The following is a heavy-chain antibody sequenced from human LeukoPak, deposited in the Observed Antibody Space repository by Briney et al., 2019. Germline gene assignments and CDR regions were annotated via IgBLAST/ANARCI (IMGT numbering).Heavy chain of an antibody. Sequence: ASVKVSCKAFGYTFGTSSISWVRQAPGQRLEWMGWVSPNNGNTHYAQGVQGRVTMTTDTSRSTAYMELRSLRSDDTAVYYCTRVRNSNNWWGAFDIWGQGTMVTVSS. D-gene: IGHD1-1*01. CDR1: GYTFGTSS. CDR3: TRVRNSNNWWGAFDI. CDR2: VSPNNGNT. V-gene: IGHV1-18*01. J-gene: IGHJ3*02.